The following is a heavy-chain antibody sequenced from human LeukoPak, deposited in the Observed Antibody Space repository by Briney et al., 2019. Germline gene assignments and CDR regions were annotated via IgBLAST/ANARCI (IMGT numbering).Heavy chain of an antibody. Sequence: GGSLRLSCSASGFTFSSYWMSWVRQAPGKGLEWVANIKQDGSEKYYEDSVKGRFTISRDNAKNSLYLQMNSLRAEDTAVYYCASHTGQLASPFDYWGQGTLVTVSS. CDR1: GFTFSSYW. CDR3: ASHTGQLASPFDY. D-gene: IGHD6-13*01. J-gene: IGHJ4*02. V-gene: IGHV3-7*01. CDR2: IKQDGSEK.